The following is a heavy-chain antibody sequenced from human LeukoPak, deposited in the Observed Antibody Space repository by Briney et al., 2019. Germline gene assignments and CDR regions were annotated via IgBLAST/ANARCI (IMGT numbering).Heavy chain of an antibody. D-gene: IGHD6-13*01. CDR1: GYSISSGYY. Sequence: SETLSLTCTVSGYSISSGYYWGWIRQPPGKGLEWIGSIYHSGSTYYNPSLKSRVTISVDTSKNQFSLKLSSVTAADTAVYYCFIGSSWYGAPDYWGQGTLVTVSS. V-gene: IGHV4-38-2*02. J-gene: IGHJ4*02. CDR3: FIGSSWYGAPDY. CDR2: IYHSGST.